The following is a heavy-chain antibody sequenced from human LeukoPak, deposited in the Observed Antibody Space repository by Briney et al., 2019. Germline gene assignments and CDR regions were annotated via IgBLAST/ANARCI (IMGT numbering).Heavy chain of an antibody. CDR1: GGTFSSYA. Sequence: SVKVSCKASGGTFSSYAISWVRQAPGQGLEWMGRIIPILGIANYAQKFQGRVTITADKSTSTAYMELSSLRSEDTAVYYCASRYCSGGSCYSAEYFQHWGQGTLVTVSS. J-gene: IGHJ1*01. CDR2: IIPILGIA. CDR3: ASRYCSGGSCYSAEYFQH. V-gene: IGHV1-69*04. D-gene: IGHD2-15*01.